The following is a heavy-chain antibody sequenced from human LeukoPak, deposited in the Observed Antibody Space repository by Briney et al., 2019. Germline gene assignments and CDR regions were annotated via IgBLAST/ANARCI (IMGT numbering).Heavy chain of an antibody. D-gene: IGHD6-13*01. J-gene: IGHJ3*02. Sequence: PSETLSLTCTVSGGSISSYYWSWIRQSPGKGLEWIGNIYYSGSTNYNPSLKSRVTISVDTSKNQFSLKLSSVTAADTAVYYCASSAAGIDAFDIWGQGTMVTVSS. CDR3: ASSAAGIDAFDI. V-gene: IGHV4-59*08. CDR2: IYYSGST. CDR1: GGSISSYY.